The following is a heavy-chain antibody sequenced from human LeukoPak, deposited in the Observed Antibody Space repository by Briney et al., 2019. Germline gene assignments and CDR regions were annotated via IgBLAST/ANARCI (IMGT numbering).Heavy chain of an antibody. Sequence: PGGSLRLSCAAYGFTFNNYWMNWVRQAPWKGLEWVANIKQDGSEQYYVDSVKGRFTISRDNAKNSLYLQMNSLRAEDTAVYYCASDPHHASRMDVWGQGTTVTVSS. V-gene: IGHV3-7*01. J-gene: IGHJ6*02. D-gene: IGHD1-14*01. CDR1: GFTFNNYW. CDR3: ASDPHHASRMDV. CDR2: IKQDGSEQ.